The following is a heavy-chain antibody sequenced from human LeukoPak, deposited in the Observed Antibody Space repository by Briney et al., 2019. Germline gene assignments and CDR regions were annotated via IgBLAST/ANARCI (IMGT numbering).Heavy chain of an antibody. CDR2: YASGTT. J-gene: IGHJ4*02. V-gene: IGHV4-4*07. D-gene: IGHD7-27*01. CDR3: ATGDHSFDN. CDR1: GASLTIFY. Sequence: SETLSLTCSVSGASLTIFYWVWIRQPAGKGLEWIGRYASGTTTHNPSLKSQFTMSIDTSKNQISLKLTSVTAADTAVYYCATGDHSFDNWGQGILVTVTP.